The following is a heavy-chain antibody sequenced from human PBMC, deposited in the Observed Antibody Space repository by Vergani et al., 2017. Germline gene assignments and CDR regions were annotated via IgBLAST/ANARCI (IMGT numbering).Heavy chain of an antibody. CDR2: ISYDGSNT. V-gene: IGHV3-30-3*01. CDR3: AREYGDYYYYMDV. J-gene: IGHJ6*03. Sequence: VQLLESGGGVVQPGRSLRLSCAASGFTFSSYAMHWVRQAPGKGLEWVAVISYDGSNTYYADSVKGRFTISRDNSKTTLYLQMNSLRAEDTAVYYCAREYGDYYYYMDVWGKGTTVTVSS. D-gene: IGHD3-10*01. CDR1: GFTFSSYA.